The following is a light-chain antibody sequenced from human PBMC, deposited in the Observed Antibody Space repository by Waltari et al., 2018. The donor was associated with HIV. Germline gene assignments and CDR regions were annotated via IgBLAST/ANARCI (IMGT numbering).Light chain of an antibody. V-gene: IGLV2-14*03. CDR3: SSHTITRTLV. J-gene: IGLJ2*01. CDR2: GVN. Sequence: QSVLTQPASMSGSPGQSITISCPGSGLDIGIYDFVSWYKQLPNMAPQLIIFGVNRRPSGVNSRFSGSKSGDMASLTISGLQAEDEADYYCSSHTITRTLVFGGGTKLTVL. CDR1: GLDIGIYDF.